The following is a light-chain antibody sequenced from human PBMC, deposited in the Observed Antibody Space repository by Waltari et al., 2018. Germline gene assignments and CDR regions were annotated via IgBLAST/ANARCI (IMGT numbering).Light chain of an antibody. Sequence: DIQMTQSPSFVSAFVGDRVTISCRASQNIGSWLAWSQQKPGQAPKLLIYSASSLQSGVPSRFSGTGSGTDFTLTISSLQPEDFATYYCQQANNFPRTFGQGTKVEI. V-gene: IGKV1-12*01. CDR1: QNIGSW. J-gene: IGKJ1*01. CDR3: QQANNFPRT. CDR2: SAS.